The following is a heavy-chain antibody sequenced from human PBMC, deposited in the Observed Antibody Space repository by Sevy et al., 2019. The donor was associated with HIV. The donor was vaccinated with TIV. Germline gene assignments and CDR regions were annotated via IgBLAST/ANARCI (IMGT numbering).Heavy chain of an antibody. D-gene: IGHD3-10*01. V-gene: IGHV3-23*01. J-gene: IGHJ3*02. CDR3: AKRVAGALAALDI. CDR1: GFTFRNYV. CDR2: ISDGGGTT. Sequence: GGSLRLSCAASGFTFRNYVMNWVRQPPGKGLEWVSVISDGGGTTYYADSVKCRFIISRDDSKSTLYLQMNSLRVEDTAVYFCAKRVAGALAALDIWGQGTMVTVSS.